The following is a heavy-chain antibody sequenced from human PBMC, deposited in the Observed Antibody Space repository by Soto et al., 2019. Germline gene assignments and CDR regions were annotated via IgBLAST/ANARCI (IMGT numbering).Heavy chain of an antibody. D-gene: IGHD3-3*01. CDR1: GFTFSSYG. Sequence: PGGSLRLSCAASGFTFSSYGMHWVRQAPGKGLEWVAVISYDGSNKYYADSVKGRFTISRDNSKNTLYLQMNSLRAEDTAVYYCAKQKNYDFWSPGLWGQGTLVTVSS. CDR2: ISYDGSNK. J-gene: IGHJ4*02. V-gene: IGHV3-30*18. CDR3: AKQKNYDFWSPGL.